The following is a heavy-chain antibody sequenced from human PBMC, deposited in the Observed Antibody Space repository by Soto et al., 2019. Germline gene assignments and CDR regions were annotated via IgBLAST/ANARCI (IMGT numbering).Heavy chain of an antibody. CDR2: ISGSGGST. V-gene: IGHV3-23*01. Sequence: EVQLLESGGGLVQPGGSLRLSCAASGVTCSSYAMSWVRQAPGKGLEWVSAISGSGGSTYYADSVKGRFTISRDNSKNTLYLQMNGLRAEDTAVYDCAKDCCVEESSGANWCDPWRQGSLV. J-gene: IGHJ5*02. CDR1: GVTCSSYA. D-gene: IGHD6-19*01. CDR3: AKDCCVEESSGANWCDP.